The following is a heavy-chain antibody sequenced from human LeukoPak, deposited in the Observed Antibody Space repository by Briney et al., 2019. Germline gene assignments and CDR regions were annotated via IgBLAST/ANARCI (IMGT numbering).Heavy chain of an antibody. CDR2: INAGNGNT. V-gene: IGHV1-3*01. CDR1: GYTFTSYA. D-gene: IGHD6-13*01. CDR3: ARDKKSTGYSRSDAFDI. J-gene: IGHJ3*02. Sequence: GASVKVSCKASGYTFTSYAMHWVRQAPGQRLEWMGWINAGNGNTKYSQKFQGRVTITRDTSASTAYMELSSLRSEDTAVYYCARDKKSTGYSRSDAFDIWGQGTMVTVSS.